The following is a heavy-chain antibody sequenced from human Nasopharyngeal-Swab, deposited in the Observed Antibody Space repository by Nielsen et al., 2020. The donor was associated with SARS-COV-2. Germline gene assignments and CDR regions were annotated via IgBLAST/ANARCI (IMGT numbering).Heavy chain of an antibody. CDR1: GVSITSQY. V-gene: IGHV4-59*11. Sequence: SETLSLTCTVSGVSITSQYWSWIRQPPGQGLEWIGYISHNSGTSYNPSLKSRVTMFMDTSKNQFSLRLRSLNAADTAVYYCAKEGATGWFDPWGQGTLVTVSS. CDR2: ISHNSGT. J-gene: IGHJ5*02. CDR3: AKEGATGWFDP.